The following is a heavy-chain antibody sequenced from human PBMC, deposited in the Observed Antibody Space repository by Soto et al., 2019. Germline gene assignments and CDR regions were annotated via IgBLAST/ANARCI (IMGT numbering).Heavy chain of an antibody. J-gene: IGHJ5*02. Sequence: GGSLRLSCAASGFPFSTYTMHWVRQAPGKGLEYVSAISSNGGSTYYVNSVKGRFTVSRDNSKNTLYLQMASLSAEDMAVYYCARDPTTKGAGAVWASWFDPWGQGTLVTVSS. CDR2: ISSNGGST. CDR1: GFPFSTYT. CDR3: ARDPTTKGAGAVWASWFDP. D-gene: IGHD1-7*01. V-gene: IGHV3-64*01.